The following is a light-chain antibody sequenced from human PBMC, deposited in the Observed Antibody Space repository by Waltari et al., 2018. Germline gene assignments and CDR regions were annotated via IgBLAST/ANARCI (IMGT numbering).Light chain of an antibody. CDR2: ENN. J-gene: IGLJ2*01. V-gene: IGLV1-44*01. CDR1: HSNIGRYD. Sequence: QSVLTQPPSVSGDPGQRVTISCTGSHSNIGRYDVYWYQHLPGTAHKLLSYENNKRPSGVSDRFSGSKSGSSASLTITGLQSEDEAEYYCETWDNSLNGVLFGGGTRLTVL. CDR3: ETWDNSLNGVL.